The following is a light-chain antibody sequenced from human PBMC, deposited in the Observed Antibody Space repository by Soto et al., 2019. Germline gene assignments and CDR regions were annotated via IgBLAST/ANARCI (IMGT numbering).Light chain of an antibody. CDR2: RNN. J-gene: IGLJ2*01. CDR1: SSNIGSNY. CDR3: AAWDDSRKVV. Sequence: QSVLTQPPSASGTPGQRVTISCSGSSSNIGSNYVYWYQQLPGTAPKLLIYRNNQRPSGVPDRFSGSKSGTSASLAISGLRSEDEADYYCAAWDDSRKVVFGGGTKLTVL. V-gene: IGLV1-47*01.